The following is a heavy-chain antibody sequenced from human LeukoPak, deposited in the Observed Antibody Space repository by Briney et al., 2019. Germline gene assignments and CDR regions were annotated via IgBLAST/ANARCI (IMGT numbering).Heavy chain of an antibody. CDR3: ARARYETRIWPKSRYDYYHYMDV. V-gene: IGHV1-3*03. D-gene: IGHD3-3*01. CDR1: GYTFTTYT. CDR2: INAGNGNT. J-gene: IGHJ6*03. Sequence: ASVKVSCKASGYTFTTYTIHWVRQAPGQRLEWMGWINAGNGNTKYSQEFQDRVTITRDTSASTAYMELSSLRSEDMAVYYCARARYETRIWPKSRYDYYHYMDVWGQGTLVTVSS.